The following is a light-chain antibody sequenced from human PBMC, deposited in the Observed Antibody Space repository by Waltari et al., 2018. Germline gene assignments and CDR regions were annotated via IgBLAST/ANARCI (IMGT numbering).Light chain of an antibody. CDR2: NNH. J-gene: IGLJ2*01. CDR1: TSNLGSNA. Sequence: QSVLTQPPSASGTPGQRVTISCSGSTSNLGSNAVNWYQQLPGTAPKLLIYNNHQRPSGVPDRFSGSKSGTSASLAISGLQSEDEADYYCAAWDGSLDGVVFGGGTMLTVL. CDR3: AAWDGSLDGVV. V-gene: IGLV1-44*01.